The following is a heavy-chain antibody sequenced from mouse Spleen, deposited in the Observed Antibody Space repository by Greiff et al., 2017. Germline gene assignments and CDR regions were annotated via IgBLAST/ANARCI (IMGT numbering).Heavy chain of an antibody. CDR3: ARRALYGSSSAFDY. V-gene: IGHV1-19*01. D-gene: IGHD1-1*01. J-gene: IGHJ2*01. CDR1: GYTFTDYY. CDR2: INPYNGGT. Sequence: DVQLQESGPVLVKPGASVKMSCKASGYTFTDYYMNWVKQSHGKSLEWIGVINPYNGGTSYNQKFKGKATLTVDKSSSTAYMELNSLTSEDSAVYYCARRALYGSSSAFDYWGQGTTLTVSS.